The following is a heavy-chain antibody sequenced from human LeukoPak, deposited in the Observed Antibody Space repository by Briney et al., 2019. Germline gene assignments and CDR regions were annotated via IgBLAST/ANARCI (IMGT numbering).Heavy chain of an antibody. CDR1: GFTLSSYA. V-gene: IGHV3-23*01. Sequence: GGSLRLSCAASGFTLSSYAMSWVRQAPGKGLEWVSAISDTGNTYHADSVKGRFTISRDSSKNTLFLQMNRLRREDAAVYYCAKAPVTTCRGAFCYPFDYWGLGTLVTVSS. CDR3: AKAPVTTCRGAFCYPFDY. CDR2: ISDTGNT. J-gene: IGHJ4*02. D-gene: IGHD2-15*01.